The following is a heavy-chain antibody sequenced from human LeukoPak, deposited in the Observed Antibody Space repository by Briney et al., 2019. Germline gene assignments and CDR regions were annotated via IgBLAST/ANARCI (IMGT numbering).Heavy chain of an antibody. CDR3: ARGYYGSGYVDY. CDR2: INAGNGNT. J-gene: IGHJ4*02. V-gene: IGHV1-3*01. Sequence: GASVKVSCKASGYTFTSYAMHWVRQAPGHRREWMGWINAGNGNTKYSQKFQGRVTITRDTSASAAYMELSSLRSEDTAVYYCARGYYGSGYVDYWGQGTLVTVSS. D-gene: IGHD3-10*01. CDR1: GYTFTSYA.